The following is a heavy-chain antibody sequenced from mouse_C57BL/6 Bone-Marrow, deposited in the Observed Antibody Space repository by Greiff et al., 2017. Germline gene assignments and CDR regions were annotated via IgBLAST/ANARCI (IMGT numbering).Heavy chain of an antibody. CDR1: GYTFTSYW. J-gene: IGHJ1*03. CDR2: IHPNCGST. V-gene: IGHV1-64*01. CDR3: ARRRRWYFDF. Sequence: QVQLQQPGAELVKPGASVKLSCKASGYTFTSYWMRWVKQRPGQGLEWIGMIHPNCGSTNYNEKFKSKTTLTVDKSSSTAYMLLSSLTADASAVYYCARRRRWYFDFWGTGTSVTVSS.